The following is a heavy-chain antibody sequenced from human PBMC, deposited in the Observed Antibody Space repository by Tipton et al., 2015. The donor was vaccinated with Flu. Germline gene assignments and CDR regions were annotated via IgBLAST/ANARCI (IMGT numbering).Heavy chain of an antibody. J-gene: IGHJ5*02. Sequence: LRLSCTVSGGSISSYYWSWMRPPPGKGLEWIGYIYYSGSTNYNPSLKSRVTISVDTSKNQFSLKLSSVTAADTAVYYCPGEGSCWYRNWFDPWGQGTLVTVAS. CDR3: PGEGSCWYRNWFDP. D-gene: IGHD6-19*01. V-gene: IGHV4-59*01. CDR1: GGSISSYY. CDR2: IYYSGST.